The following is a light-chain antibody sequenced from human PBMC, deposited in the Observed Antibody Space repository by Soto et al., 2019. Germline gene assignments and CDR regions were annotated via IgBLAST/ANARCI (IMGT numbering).Light chain of an antibody. Sequence: EIVLTQAPDTLSVSPGERATLSCRASQSVSSYLAWYQQKPGQAPRLLIYDASNRATGIPARFSGSGSGTDFTLTISSLEPEDFAVYYCQQRSNWPTFGGGTKVDI. J-gene: IGKJ4*01. V-gene: IGKV3-11*01. CDR3: QQRSNWPT. CDR1: QSVSSY. CDR2: DAS.